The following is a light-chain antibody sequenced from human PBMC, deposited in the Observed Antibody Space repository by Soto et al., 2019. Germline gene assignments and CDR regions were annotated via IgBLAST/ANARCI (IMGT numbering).Light chain of an antibody. CDR2: AAS. Sequence: EIVLTQSPGTLSLSPGERATLSCRASHSVTSNYLAWYQQKPGQAPRLLIYAASGRASGIPDRFSGSGSGTDFILTISILEPEDFAVYYCQQYGSSPQTCGQGTRVDIK. CDR3: QQYGSSPQT. CDR1: HSVTSNY. J-gene: IGKJ1*01. V-gene: IGKV3-20*01.